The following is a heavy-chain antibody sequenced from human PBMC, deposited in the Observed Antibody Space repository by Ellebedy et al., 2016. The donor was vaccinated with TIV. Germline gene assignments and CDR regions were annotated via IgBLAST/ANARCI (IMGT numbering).Heavy chain of an antibody. CDR1: GYTFTGYY. Sequence: AASVKVSCKASGYTFTGYYMHWVRQAPGQGLEWMGWINPNSGGTNYAQKFQGRVTMTRDTSISTAYMELSRLRSDDTAVYYCARDDIYGDYNFDYWGQGTLVTVSS. CDR3: ARDDIYGDYNFDY. D-gene: IGHD4-17*01. V-gene: IGHV1-2*02. CDR2: INPNSGGT. J-gene: IGHJ4*02.